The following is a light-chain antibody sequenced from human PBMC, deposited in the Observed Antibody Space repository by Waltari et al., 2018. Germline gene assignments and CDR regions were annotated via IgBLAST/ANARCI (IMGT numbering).Light chain of an antibody. Sequence: EIVLTQSPGTLSLAPGERATLSCRASQSVSSSYLAWYQQQPGQAPRLRIYGASSRATGIPARFSGSGSAPDFTLTISRLEPEDFAVYYCQQYGSSPLTFGPGTKVDIK. CDR2: GAS. CDR3: QQYGSSPLT. CDR1: QSVSSSY. V-gene: IGKV3-20*01. J-gene: IGKJ3*01.